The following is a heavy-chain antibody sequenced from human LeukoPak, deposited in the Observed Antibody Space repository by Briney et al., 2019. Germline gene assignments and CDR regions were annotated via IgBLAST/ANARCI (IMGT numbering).Heavy chain of an antibody. CDR3: ARHPSEEQWPYYFDY. CDR2: IYHSGST. CDR1: GYSISSDYY. V-gene: IGHV4-38-2*01. D-gene: IGHD6-19*01. Sequence: SETLSLTCAVSGYSISSDYYWGWIRQPPGNGLEWIGSIYHSGSTYYTPSLKSRVTMSVDTSRNQFSLTLTSVTAADTAVYYCARHPSEEQWPYYFDYWGQGTLVTVSS. J-gene: IGHJ4*02.